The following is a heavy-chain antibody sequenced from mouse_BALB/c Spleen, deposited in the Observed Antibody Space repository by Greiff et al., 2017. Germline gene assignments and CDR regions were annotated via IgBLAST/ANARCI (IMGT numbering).Heavy chain of an antibody. V-gene: IGHV14-1*02. Sequence: EVQLQQSGAELVRPGALVKLSCKASGFTINDYYMHWVKQRPEQGLEWIGWIDPENGNTIYDPKFQGKASITADTSSNTAYLQLSSLTSEDTAVYYCARSTMITTGYYFDYWGQGTTLTVSS. CDR3: ARSTMITTGYYFDY. CDR2: IDPENGNT. D-gene: IGHD2-4*01. J-gene: IGHJ2*01. CDR1: GFTINDYY.